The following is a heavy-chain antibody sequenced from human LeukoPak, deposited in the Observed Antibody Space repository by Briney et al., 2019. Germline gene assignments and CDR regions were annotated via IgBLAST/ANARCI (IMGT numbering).Heavy chain of an antibody. Sequence: AGGSLRLSCTASGLTFSSYGISWVRQAPGKGLEWVSSISSSSSYIYYADSVKGRFTISRDNAKNSLYLQMNSLTAEDTAVHYCVRSYHPGGWFDPWGQGTLVTVSS. CDR3: VRSYHPGGWFDP. CDR2: ISSSSSYI. J-gene: IGHJ5*02. CDR1: GLTFSSYG. V-gene: IGHV3-21*01. D-gene: IGHD2-21*01.